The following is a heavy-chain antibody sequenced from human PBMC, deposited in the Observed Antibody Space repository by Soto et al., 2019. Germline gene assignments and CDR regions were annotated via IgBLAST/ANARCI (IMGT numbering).Heavy chain of an antibody. J-gene: IGHJ4*02. D-gene: IGHD6-25*01. Sequence: QVQLVQSGAEVKKPGASVKVSCKASGYTFTIYGISWVRQAPGQGLEWMGWISPYNGNTNYAQKLQGRVTMTTDTSTSTAYMELRSLRSDDTAVYYCARDTRAAAYEGTFDYWGQGTLVTVSS. CDR1: GYTFTIYG. CDR3: ARDTRAAAYEGTFDY. CDR2: ISPYNGNT. V-gene: IGHV1-18*01.